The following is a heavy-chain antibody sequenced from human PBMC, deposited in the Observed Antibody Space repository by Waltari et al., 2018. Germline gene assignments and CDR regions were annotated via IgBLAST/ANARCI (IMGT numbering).Heavy chain of an antibody. CDR3: ARVTGYGDYDGY. J-gene: IGHJ4*02. D-gene: IGHD4-17*01. CDR2: IIPIFGTA. V-gene: IGHV1-69*05. Sequence: QVQLVQSGAEVKKPGSSVQVSCKASGGTFSSYAISWVRQAPGQGLEWMGGIIPIFGTANYEQKFQGRVTITTDESTSTAYMELSSLRPEDTAVYYCARVTGYGDYDGYWGQGTLVTVSS. CDR1: GGTFSSYA.